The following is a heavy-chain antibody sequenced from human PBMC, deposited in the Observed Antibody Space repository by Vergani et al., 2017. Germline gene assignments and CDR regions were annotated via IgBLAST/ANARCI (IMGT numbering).Heavy chain of an antibody. V-gene: IGHV1-69*02. Sequence: QVHLEQSGTEVKKPGSSVKVSCKVSGDIFNNYTVTWVRQAPGQGLEWIGRIIPIIRLATSAQKFQDRVKITGDTSTNTVYMEMNNLRSEDTAVYYCARVSPGDNIGWEPFDYWGQGTLVTGSS. CDR2: IIPIIRLA. CDR3: ARVSPGDNIGWEPFDY. D-gene: IGHD4-23*01. CDR1: GDIFNNYT. J-gene: IGHJ4*02.